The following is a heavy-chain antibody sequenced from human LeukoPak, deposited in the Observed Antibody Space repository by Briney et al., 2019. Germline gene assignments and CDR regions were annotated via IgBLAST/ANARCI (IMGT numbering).Heavy chain of an antibody. CDR1: GYSFTSYW. CDR3: ARHPVPNKYSSSWYYFDY. J-gene: IGHJ4*02. Sequence: ESLQISCKGSGYSFTSYWIGWVRQMPGKGLVWMVIIYPGNSDTRYSPSFQGQVTISADKSISTAYLQWSSLKASDTAMYYCARHPVPNKYSSSWYYFDYWGQGTLVTVSS. V-gene: IGHV5-51*01. D-gene: IGHD6-13*01. CDR2: IYPGNSDT.